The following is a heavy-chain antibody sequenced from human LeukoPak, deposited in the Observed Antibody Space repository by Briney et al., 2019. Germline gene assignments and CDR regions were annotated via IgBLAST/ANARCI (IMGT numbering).Heavy chain of an antibody. D-gene: IGHD6-19*01. CDR3: ARDIGIAVAAPSY. V-gene: IGHV3-30*04. J-gene: IGHJ4*02. CDR2: MSYDGSNK. Sequence: GRSLRLSCAASGFTFSSYAMHWVRQAPGKGLEWVAVMSYDGSNKYYADSVKGRFTISRDNSKNTLYLQMNSLRAEDTAVYYCARDIGIAVAAPSYWGQGTLVTVSS. CDR1: GFTFSSYA.